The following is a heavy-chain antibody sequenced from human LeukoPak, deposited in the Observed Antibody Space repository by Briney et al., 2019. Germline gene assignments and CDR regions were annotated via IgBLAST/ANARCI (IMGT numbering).Heavy chain of an antibody. CDR2: IYYSGGT. CDR1: GGSLSPYY. Sequence: SETLSLTCTVSGGSLSPYYWNWIRQPPGKGLEWIGYIYYSGGTNYNASLTSRVTISVDTSQTQFSLRLSSVTAADTAVYYCARRAAAVGTYYMDVWGKGTTVTVSS. D-gene: IGHD6-13*01. J-gene: IGHJ6*03. CDR3: ARRAAAVGTYYMDV. V-gene: IGHV4-59*01.